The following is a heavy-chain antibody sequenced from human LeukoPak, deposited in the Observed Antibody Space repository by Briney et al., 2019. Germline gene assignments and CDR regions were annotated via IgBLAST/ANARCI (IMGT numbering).Heavy chain of an antibody. CDR2: INHSGST. Sequence: SETLSLTCAVYGGSFSGYYWSWIRQPPGKGLEWIGEINHSGSTNYNPSLKSRVTISVDTSKNQFSLKLSSVTAADTAVYYCARRRTMVRGVNRGFDYWGQGTLVTVSS. CDR1: GGSFSGYY. D-gene: IGHD3-10*01. J-gene: IGHJ4*02. CDR3: ARRRTMVRGVNRGFDY. V-gene: IGHV4-34*01.